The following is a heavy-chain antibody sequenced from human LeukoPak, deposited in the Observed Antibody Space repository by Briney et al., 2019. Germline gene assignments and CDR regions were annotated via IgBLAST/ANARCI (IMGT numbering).Heavy chain of an antibody. CDR3: ARGDYYGSGNDFRFDY. CDR2: MYYSGST. CDR1: GGSISSYY. J-gene: IGHJ4*02. V-gene: IGHV4-59*01. D-gene: IGHD3-10*01. Sequence: AETLSLTCTVSGGSISSYYWSWIRQPPGKGLEWVGYMYYSGSTNYKPSIKRGVTISVDTSKNQFSLKLNSVTAEDTAVYYCARGDYYGSGNDFRFDYWGQGTLVTVSS.